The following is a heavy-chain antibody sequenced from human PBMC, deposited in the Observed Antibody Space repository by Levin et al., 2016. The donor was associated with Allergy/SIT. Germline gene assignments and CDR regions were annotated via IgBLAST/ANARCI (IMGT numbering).Heavy chain of an antibody. Sequence: WIRQPPGKGLEWVAVISYDGSNKYYADSVKGRFTISRDNSKNTLYLQMNSLRAEDTAVYYCAKDFGYQSCSSTSCYEGDAFDIWGQGTMVTVSS. V-gene: IGHV3-30*18. CDR3: AKDFGYQSCSSTSCYEGDAFDI. J-gene: IGHJ3*02. CDR2: ISYDGSNK. D-gene: IGHD2-2*01.